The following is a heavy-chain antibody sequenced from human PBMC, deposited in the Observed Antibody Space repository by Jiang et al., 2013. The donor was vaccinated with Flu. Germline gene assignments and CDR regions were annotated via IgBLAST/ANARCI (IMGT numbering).Heavy chain of an antibody. CDR3: ARPAGTTFGEGWDFDY. CDR2: ISSSSSYI. J-gene: IGHJ4*02. D-gene: IGHD1-1*01. V-gene: IGHV3-21*01. CDR1: GFTFSSYS. Sequence: RLSCAASGFTFSSYSMNWVRQAPGKGLEWVSSISSSSSYIYYADSVKGRFTISRDNAKNSLYLQMNSLRAEDTAVYYCARPAGTTFGEGWDFDYWGQGTLVTVSS.